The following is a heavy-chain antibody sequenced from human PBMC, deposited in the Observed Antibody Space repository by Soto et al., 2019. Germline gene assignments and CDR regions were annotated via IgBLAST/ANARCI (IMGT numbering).Heavy chain of an antibody. V-gene: IGHV3-7*01. CDR3: ARVLGEPYQPAALYYFDY. CDR1: GFTFSSYW. D-gene: IGHD2-2*01. CDR2: IKQDGSEK. J-gene: IGHJ4*02. Sequence: PGGSLRLSCAASGFTFSSYWMSWVRQAPGKGLEWVANIKQDGSEKYYVDSVKGRFTISRDNAKNSLYLQMNSLRAEDTAVYYCARVLGEPYQPAALYYFDYWGQGTLVTVSS.